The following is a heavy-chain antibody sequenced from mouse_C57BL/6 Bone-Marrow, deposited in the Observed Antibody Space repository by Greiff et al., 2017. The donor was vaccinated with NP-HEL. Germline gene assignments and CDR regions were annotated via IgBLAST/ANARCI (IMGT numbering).Heavy chain of an antibody. CDR2: IYPGSGNT. V-gene: IGHV1-76*01. J-gene: IGHJ4*01. CDR1: GYTFTDYY. CDR3: ARDYYGSSPCAMDY. D-gene: IGHD1-1*01. Sequence: VQLQQSGAELVRPGASVKLSCKASGYTFTDYYINWVKQRPGQGLEWIARIYPGSGNTYYNEKFKGKATLTAEKSSSTAYMQLSSLTSEDSAVYFCARDYYGSSPCAMDYWGQGTSVTVSS.